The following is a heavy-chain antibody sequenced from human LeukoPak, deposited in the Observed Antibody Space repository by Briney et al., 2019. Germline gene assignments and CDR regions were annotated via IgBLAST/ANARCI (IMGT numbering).Heavy chain of an antibody. V-gene: IGHV3-23*01. J-gene: IGHJ4*02. CDR2: ISGNGGST. CDR1: GFTFSTYA. Sequence: GGSLRLSCAASGFTFSTYAMTWVRQAPGKGLEWVSAISGNGGSTYYADSVKGRFTISRDNSKNTLHLQMNSLRAEDTAVYYCAREQQLNGFDYWGQGTLVTVSS. CDR3: AREQQLNGFDY. D-gene: IGHD6-13*01.